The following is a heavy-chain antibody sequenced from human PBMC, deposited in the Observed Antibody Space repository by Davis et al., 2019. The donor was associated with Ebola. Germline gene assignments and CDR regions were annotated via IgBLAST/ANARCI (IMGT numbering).Heavy chain of an antibody. D-gene: IGHD2-2*01. CDR2: IYYSGST. V-gene: IGHV4-30-4*08. CDR1: GGSISSSSYY. CDR3: ARGKIVVVPAALYYYYYGMDV. Sequence: SETLSLTCTVSGGSISSSSYYWGWIRQPPGKGLEWIGYIYYSGSTYYNPSLKSRVTILVDTSKNQFSLKLSSVTAADTAVYYCARGKIVVVPAALYYYYYGMDVWGQGTTVTVSS. J-gene: IGHJ6*02.